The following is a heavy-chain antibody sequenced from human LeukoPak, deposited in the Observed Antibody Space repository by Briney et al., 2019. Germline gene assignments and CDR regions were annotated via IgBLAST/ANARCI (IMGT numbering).Heavy chain of an antibody. J-gene: IGHJ4*02. D-gene: IGHD2-21*01. CDR3: ARQALWFFDH. Sequence: SETLSLTCTVSGGSISSNSNYWAWIRQPPGRGLEWIGSISYGGSTYYSPSRESRDTISVDTSKNQFSLGLSSVTAADTAVYYCARQALWFFDHWGQGTLVTVSS. CDR2: ISYGGST. V-gene: IGHV4-39*01. CDR1: GGSISSNSNY.